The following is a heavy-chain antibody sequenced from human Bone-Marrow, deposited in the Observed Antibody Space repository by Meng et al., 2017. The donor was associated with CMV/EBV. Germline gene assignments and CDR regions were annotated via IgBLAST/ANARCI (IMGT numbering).Heavy chain of an antibody. CDR3: ARHRDSSGYPSPTDYYFDY. D-gene: IGHD3-22*01. V-gene: IGHV4-59*01. CDR1: GGSISSYY. CDR2: IYYSGST. Sequence: SETLSLTCTVSGGSISSYYWSWIRQPPGKGLEWIGYIYYSGSTNYNPSLKSRVTISVDTSKNQFSLKLSSVTAADTAVYYCARHRDSSGYPSPTDYYFDYWAQGTLVTVSS. J-gene: IGHJ4*02.